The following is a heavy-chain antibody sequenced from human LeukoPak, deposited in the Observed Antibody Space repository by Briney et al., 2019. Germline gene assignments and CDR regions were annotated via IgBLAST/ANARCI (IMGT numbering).Heavy chain of an antibody. Sequence: PGGSLRLSCAASGFTFSSYAMSWVRQAPGKGLEWVSAISGSGGSKYYADSVKGRCTISRHNPKTTLYPQMNSLRAEDTAVYYCAKEDVLMVYAFFDYWGQGTLVTVSS. CDR2: ISGSGGSK. J-gene: IGHJ4*02. CDR1: GFTFSSYA. CDR3: AKEDVLMVYAFFDY. V-gene: IGHV3-23*01. D-gene: IGHD2-8*01.